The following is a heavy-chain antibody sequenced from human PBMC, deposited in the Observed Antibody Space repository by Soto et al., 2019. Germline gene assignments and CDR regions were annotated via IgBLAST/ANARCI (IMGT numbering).Heavy chain of an antibody. Sequence: QVQLVQSGAEVKKPGASVKVSCKASGYTFTSYYMHWVRQAPGQGLEWMGIINPSGGSTSYAKKLQGTVTMTRDTSTRTDYMEPSSLRSEDTAVYYCARDGRSCYSSGWYYFDYWGQGTLVTVSS. CDR2: INPSGGST. D-gene: IGHD6-19*01. J-gene: IGHJ4*02. CDR3: ARDGRSCYSSGWYYFDY. V-gene: IGHV1-46*01. CDR1: GYTFTSYY.